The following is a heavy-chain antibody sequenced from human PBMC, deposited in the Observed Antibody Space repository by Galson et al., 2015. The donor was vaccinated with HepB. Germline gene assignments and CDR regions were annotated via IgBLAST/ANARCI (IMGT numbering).Heavy chain of an antibody. CDR1: GYTLTELS. D-gene: IGHD3-10*01. CDR2: FDPEDGET. J-gene: IGHJ2*01. Sequence: SVKVSCKVSGYTLTELSMHWVRQAPGKGLEWMGGFDPEDGETIYAQKFQGRVTMTEDTSTDTAYMELSSLRSEDTAVYYCATDQRVLGGFLDLWGRGTLVTVSS. CDR3: ATDQRVLGGFLDL. V-gene: IGHV1-24*01.